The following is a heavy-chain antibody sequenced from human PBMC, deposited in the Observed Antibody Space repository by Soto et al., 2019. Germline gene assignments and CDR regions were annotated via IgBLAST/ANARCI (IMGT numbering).Heavy chain of an antibody. V-gene: IGHV1-69*13. CDR1: GCTFSSYA. CDR3: ARVPHRAYYYDSSGYLDY. J-gene: IGHJ4*02. Sequence: SVKVSCKASGCTFSSYAISWVRQAPGQGLEWMGGIIPIFGTANYAQKFQGRVTITADESTSTAYMELSSLRSEDTAVYYCARVPHRAYYYDSSGYLDYWGQGTLVTVSS. CDR2: IIPIFGTA. D-gene: IGHD3-22*01.